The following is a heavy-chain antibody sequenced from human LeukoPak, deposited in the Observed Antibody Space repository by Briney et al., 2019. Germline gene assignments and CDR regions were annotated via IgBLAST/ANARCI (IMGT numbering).Heavy chain of an antibody. CDR3: AKTRPLDSSSWSHGDY. CDR1: GFTFSSYA. J-gene: IGHJ4*02. D-gene: IGHD6-13*01. Sequence: GGSLRLSCAASGFTFSSYAMSWVRQAPGKGLEWVSAISGSDDSTYYGDSVKGRFTTSRDNSKNTLYLQMNSLRAEDTAVYYCAKTRPLDSSSWSHGDYWGQGTLVTVSS. CDR2: ISGSDDST. V-gene: IGHV3-23*01.